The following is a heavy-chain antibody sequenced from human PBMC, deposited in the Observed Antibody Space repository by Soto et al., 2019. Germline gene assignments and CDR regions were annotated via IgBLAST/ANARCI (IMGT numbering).Heavy chain of an antibody. CDR3: AKVGATTYYFDY. Sequence: GGSLRLSCAAFGFTFSSYGMHWVRQAPGKGLEWVAVISYDGSNKYYADSVKGRFTISRDNSKNTLYLQMNSLRAEDTAVYYCAKVGATTYYFDYWGQGTLVTVSS. V-gene: IGHV3-30*18. J-gene: IGHJ4*02. CDR1: GFTFSSYG. CDR2: ISYDGSNK. D-gene: IGHD1-26*01.